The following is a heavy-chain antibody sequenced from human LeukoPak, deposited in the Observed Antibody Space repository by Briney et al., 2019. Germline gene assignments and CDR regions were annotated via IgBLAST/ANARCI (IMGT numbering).Heavy chain of an antibody. CDR2: VYSGGNT. J-gene: IGHJ4*02. D-gene: IGHD1-26*01. Sequence: GRSLRLSCAASGFTFSSYAMHWVRQAPGKGLEWVSVVYSGGNTYYTDSVKGRFAISRDNSKNTLYLQMNSLRAEDTAVYYCASNGENSGTFLQFDCWGQGTLVTVSS. CDR3: ASNGENSGTFLQFDC. CDR1: GFTFSSYA. V-gene: IGHV3-NL1*01.